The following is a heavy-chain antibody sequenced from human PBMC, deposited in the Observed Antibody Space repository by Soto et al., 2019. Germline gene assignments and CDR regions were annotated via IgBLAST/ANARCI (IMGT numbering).Heavy chain of an antibody. V-gene: IGHV3-23*01. D-gene: IGHD2-21*01. CDR1: GFTFSSYA. CDR3: AKLPASVVVIATHLDY. J-gene: IGHJ4*02. Sequence: PGGSLRLSCAASGFTFSSYAMSWVRQAPGKGLEWVSAISGSGGSTYYADSVKGRFTISRDNSKNTLYLQMNSLRAEDTAVYYCAKLPASVVVIATHLDYWGQGILVTVSS. CDR2: ISGSGGST.